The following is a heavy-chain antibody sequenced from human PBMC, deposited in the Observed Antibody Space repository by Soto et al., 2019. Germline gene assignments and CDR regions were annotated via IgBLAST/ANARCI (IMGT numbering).Heavy chain of an antibody. CDR2: IYYSGST. CDR1: GGSISSYY. J-gene: IGHJ4*02. CDR3: ARFQILYSDFWSCYFDY. D-gene: IGHD3-3*01. V-gene: IGHV4-59*01. Sequence: SETLSLTRTVYGGSISSYYWSWIRQPPGKGREWIGYIYYSGSTNYNPSPKSRVTISVDTYKNQFSLKLSSVTATATAVYSVARFQILYSDFWSCYFDYWGQGTLFSVSS.